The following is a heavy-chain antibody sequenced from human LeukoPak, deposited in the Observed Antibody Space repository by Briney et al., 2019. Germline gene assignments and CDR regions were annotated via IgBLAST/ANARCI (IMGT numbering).Heavy chain of an antibody. CDR2: IYHSGST. Sequence: PSETLSLTCTVSGDSISSYYWSWIRQPPGQGLEWIGYIYHSGSTNYNTSLKSRVTVSADTSKDQFSLKLASVTAADTAVYYCATGYSSTWYYFDYWGQGTLVTVSS. CDR3: ATGYSSTWYYFDY. J-gene: IGHJ4*02. CDR1: GDSISSYY. D-gene: IGHD6-13*01. V-gene: IGHV4-59*01.